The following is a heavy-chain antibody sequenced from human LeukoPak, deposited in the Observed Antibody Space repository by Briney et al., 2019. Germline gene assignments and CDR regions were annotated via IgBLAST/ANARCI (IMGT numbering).Heavy chain of an antibody. CDR2: INPRGGSA. CDR1: GYTFTSYS. D-gene: IGHD3-22*01. J-gene: IGHJ3*01. V-gene: IGHV1-46*01. Sequence: ASVKVSCKASGYTFTSYSMHWVRQAPGQGLEWMGIINPRGGSASYAQKFQGRVTMTTDTSTNTAYMELRSLRSDDTAVYYCARDRSEHYDRSAYSWNDAFDLWGQGTMVTVSS. CDR3: ARDRSEHYDRSAYSWNDAFDL.